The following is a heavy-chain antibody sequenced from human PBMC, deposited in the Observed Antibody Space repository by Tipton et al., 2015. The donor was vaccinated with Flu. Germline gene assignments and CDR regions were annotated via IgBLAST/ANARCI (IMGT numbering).Heavy chain of an antibody. CDR3: ARVMVRGVIPDAFDI. CDR2: INHSGST. Sequence: LRLSCAVYGGSFSGYYWSWIRQPPGKGLEWIGEINHSGSTNCNPSLKSRVTISVDTSKNQFSLKLSSVTAADTAVYYCARVMVRGVIPDAFDIWGQGTMVTVSS. D-gene: IGHD3-10*01. J-gene: IGHJ3*02. V-gene: IGHV4-34*01. CDR1: GGSFSGYY.